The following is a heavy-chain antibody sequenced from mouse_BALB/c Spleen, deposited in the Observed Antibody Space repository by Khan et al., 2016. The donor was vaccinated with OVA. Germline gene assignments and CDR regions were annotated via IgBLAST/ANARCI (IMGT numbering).Heavy chain of an antibody. CDR1: GYSFTSYY. J-gene: IGHJ3*01. V-gene: IGHV1S135*01. D-gene: IGHD2-2*01. Sequence: EVELVESGPELMKPGASVKISCKASGYSFTSYYIHWVMQRHGKSLEWIGYIDPFSGGTTYNQKFKGKATLTVDKSSSTVYIHLSNLTSEDSAVYYCTRHGYVAWFTYWGQGTLVTVSA. CDR2: IDPFSGGT. CDR3: TRHGYVAWFTY.